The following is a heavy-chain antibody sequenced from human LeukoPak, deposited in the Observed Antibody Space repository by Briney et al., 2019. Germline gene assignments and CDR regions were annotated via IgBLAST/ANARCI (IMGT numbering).Heavy chain of an antibody. CDR2: IYPGDSDT. D-gene: IGHD2-21*01. J-gene: IGHJ4*02. Sequence: GESLKISCKGSGYSFTSYWIGWVRQMPGKGLEWMGIIYPGDSDTRYSPSSQGQVTISADKSISTAYLQWSSLKASDTAMYYCARLLYCGGDCPSPFDYWGQGTLVTVSS. V-gene: IGHV5-51*01. CDR1: GYSFTSYW. CDR3: ARLLYCGGDCPSPFDY.